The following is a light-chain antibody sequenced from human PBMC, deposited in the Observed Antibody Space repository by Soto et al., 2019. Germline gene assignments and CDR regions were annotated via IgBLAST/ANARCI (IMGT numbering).Light chain of an antibody. CDR3: CSYAGALAYV. Sequence: QSVLTQPPSVSGSPGQSVTISCTGTSSDVGGYYYVSWYQKHPGKAPKLMIYDVNERPSGVPDRFSGSKSGNTASLTISGLQADDEADYFCCSYAGALAYVFGTGTKV. J-gene: IGLJ1*01. CDR2: DVN. CDR1: SSDVGGYYY. V-gene: IGLV2-11*01.